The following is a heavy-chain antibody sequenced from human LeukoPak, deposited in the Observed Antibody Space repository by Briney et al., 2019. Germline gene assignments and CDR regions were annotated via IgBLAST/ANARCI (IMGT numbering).Heavy chain of an antibody. D-gene: IGHD3-22*01. CDR2: INPSDGST. V-gene: IGHV1-46*01. Sequence: ASVKVSCKASGYPFTSFYMHWARQVPGQGLEWMGIINPSDGSTTYAQKFQGRVSMTRDMSTSTVYMELSSLRSEDTAVYYCARGGAPPHYYDNTGLWPPYFDSWGQGALVTVSS. J-gene: IGHJ4*02. CDR3: ARGGAPPHYYDNTGLWPPYFDS. CDR1: GYPFTSFY.